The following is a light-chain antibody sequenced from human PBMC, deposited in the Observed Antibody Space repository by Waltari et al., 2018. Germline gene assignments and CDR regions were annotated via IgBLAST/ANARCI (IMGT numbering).Light chain of an antibody. CDR2: DVS. J-gene: IGKJ4*01. CDR3: QQRYSWPLT. Sequence: EIVLTPSPAPLSLSPGERATLSGWASQSVRTYLAWYQQKPGQAPRLFISDVSNRATGIPARFSGSGSGTDFTLTISSLEPEDFAIYYCQQRYSWPLTFGGGTKVEIK. V-gene: IGKV3-11*01. CDR1: QSVRTY.